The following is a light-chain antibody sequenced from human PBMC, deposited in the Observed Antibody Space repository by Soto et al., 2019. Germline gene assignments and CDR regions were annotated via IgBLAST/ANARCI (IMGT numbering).Light chain of an antibody. J-gene: IGKJ1*01. Sequence: IVMTQSSATLSVSPCEIATLSCRASQSVSSDLAWYQQKPGQAPRLLIYGASTRATGIPARFSGSGSGKEFTLIISSLQSEDFALYYCQQYINWPWTFGQGTKVDIK. CDR2: GAS. CDR1: QSVSSD. V-gene: IGKV3-15*01. CDR3: QQYINWPWT.